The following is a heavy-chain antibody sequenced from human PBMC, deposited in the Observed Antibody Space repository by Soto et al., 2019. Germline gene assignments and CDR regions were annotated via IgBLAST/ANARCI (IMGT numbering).Heavy chain of an antibody. CDR2: ISGSGGST. D-gene: IGHD5-18*01. Sequence: GGSLRLSCAASGFTFSSYAMSWVRQAPGKGLEWVSAISGSGGSTYYADSVKGRFTISRDNSKNTLYLQMNSLRAEDTAVYYCAKDGGDTAMVTGFYIHYWGQGTLVTVSS. V-gene: IGHV3-23*01. J-gene: IGHJ4*02. CDR1: GFTFSSYA. CDR3: AKDGGDTAMVTGFYIHY.